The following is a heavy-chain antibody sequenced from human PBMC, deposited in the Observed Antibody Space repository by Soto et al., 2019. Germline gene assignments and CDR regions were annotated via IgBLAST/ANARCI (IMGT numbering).Heavy chain of an antibody. CDR3: ATLWFGEGNY. V-gene: IGHV4-39*01. CDR2: IYYSGST. CDR1: GGSISSSSYY. J-gene: IGHJ4*02. D-gene: IGHD3-10*01. Sequence: QLQLQESGPGLVKPSDTLSLTCTVSGGSISSSSYYWGWIRQPPGKGLEWIGSIYYSGSTYYNPSLKRRVTISVDTSKNQFSLKLSSVTAADTAVYYCATLWFGEGNYWGQGTLVTVSS.